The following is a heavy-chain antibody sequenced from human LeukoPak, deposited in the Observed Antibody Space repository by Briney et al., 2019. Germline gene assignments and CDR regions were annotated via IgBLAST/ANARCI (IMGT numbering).Heavy chain of an antibody. CDR1: GGSISSSNW. CDR3: ARSLAWLYGDYEALDI. D-gene: IGHD4-17*01. CDR2: IYHSGST. Sequence: PSGTLSLTCAVSGGSISSSNWWSWVRQPPGKGLEWIGEIYHSGSTNYNPSLKSRVTISVDKSKNQFSLKLSSVTAADTAVYYCARSLAWLYGDYEALDIWGQGTMVTVS. J-gene: IGHJ3*02. V-gene: IGHV4-4*02.